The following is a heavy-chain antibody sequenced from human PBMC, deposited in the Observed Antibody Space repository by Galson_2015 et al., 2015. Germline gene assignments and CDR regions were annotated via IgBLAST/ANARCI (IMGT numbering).Heavy chain of an antibody. D-gene: IGHD6-19*01. CDR2: IIPIFGTA. CDR1: GGTFSSYA. Sequence: SVKVSCKASGGTFSSYAISWVRQAPGQGLEWMGGIIPIFGTANYAQKFQGRVTITADGSTSTAYMELSSLRSEDTAVYYCARVAEAQWLAPFDYWGQGTLVTVSS. J-gene: IGHJ4*02. CDR3: ARVAEAQWLAPFDY. V-gene: IGHV1-69*13.